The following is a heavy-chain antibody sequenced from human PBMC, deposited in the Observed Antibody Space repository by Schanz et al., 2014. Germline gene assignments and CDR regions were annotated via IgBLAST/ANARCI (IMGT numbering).Heavy chain of an antibody. CDR3: AKQIHYDILTVTRN. J-gene: IGHJ4*02. CDR2: IYSGIGA. V-gene: IGHV3-66*01. CDR1: GFTVSSNH. Sequence: EGQLAESGGGLVQPGGSLRLSCAVSGFTVSSNHMSWVRQAPGKGLEWVSVIYSGIGAYYADSVKGRFTMSRDNSKNTLYLQMNSLRAEDTAVYYCAKQIHYDILTVTRNWGQGTLVTVSS. D-gene: IGHD3-9*01.